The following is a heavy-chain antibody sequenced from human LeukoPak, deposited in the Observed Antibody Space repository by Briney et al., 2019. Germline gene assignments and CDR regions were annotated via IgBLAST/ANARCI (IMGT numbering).Heavy chain of an antibody. CDR1: GFTFSSYT. CDR2: LSGSGEII. V-gene: IGHV3-48*04. J-gene: IGHJ5*02. CDR3: ARAGQNNWFDP. Sequence: GGSLRLSCAASGFTFSSYTMNWVRQAPGKGLEWVSFLSGSGEIIYYADSVKGRFTISRDNAKNSLYLQMNSLRAEDTAVYHCARAGQNNWFDPWGQGTLVTVSS.